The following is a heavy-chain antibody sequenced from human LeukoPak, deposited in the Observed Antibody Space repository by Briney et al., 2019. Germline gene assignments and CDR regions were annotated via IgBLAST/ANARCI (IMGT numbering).Heavy chain of an antibody. J-gene: IGHJ4*02. CDR2: VNKEGTEK. V-gene: IGHV3-7*04. CDR3: VRGDWYFES. CDR1: GFNFSDSR. D-gene: IGHD2-21*02. Sequence: GGSLRLSCAASGFNFSDSRMTWVRQAPGTGLEWVTNVNKEGTEKHFLDSVEGRFTISRDNAKKSLYLQMWSLRPEDTAVYFCVRGDWYFESWGQGTLVTVSS.